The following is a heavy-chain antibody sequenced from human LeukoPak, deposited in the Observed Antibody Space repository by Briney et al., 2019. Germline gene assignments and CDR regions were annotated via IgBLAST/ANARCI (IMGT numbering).Heavy chain of an antibody. CDR1: GGTFSSYA. J-gene: IGHJ3*02. Sequence: ASVKVSCKASGGTFSSYAISWVRQAPGQGLEWMGGIIPIFGTANYAQKFQGRVTITTDESTSTAYMELSSLRSEDTAVYYCARGYNHGYSYGPQNAFDIWGQGTMVTVSS. D-gene: IGHD5-18*01. CDR2: IIPIFGTA. V-gene: IGHV1-69*05. CDR3: ARGYNHGYSYGPQNAFDI.